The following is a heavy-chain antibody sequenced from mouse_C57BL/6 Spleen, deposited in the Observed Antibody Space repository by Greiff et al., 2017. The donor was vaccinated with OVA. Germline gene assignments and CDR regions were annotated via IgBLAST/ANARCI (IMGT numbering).Heavy chain of an antibody. J-gene: IGHJ2*01. CDR2: IDPETGGT. CDR3: TVMYYYGSSYSY. Sequence: VQRVESGAELVRPGASVTLSCKASGYTFTDYEMHWVKQTPVHGLEWIGAIDPETGGTAYNQKFKGKAILTADKSSSTAYMELRSLTSEDSAVYYCTVMYYYGSSYSYWGQGTTLTVSS. D-gene: IGHD1-1*01. V-gene: IGHV1-15*01. CDR1: GYTFTDYE.